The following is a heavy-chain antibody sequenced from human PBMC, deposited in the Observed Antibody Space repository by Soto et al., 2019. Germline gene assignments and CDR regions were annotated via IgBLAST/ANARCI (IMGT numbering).Heavy chain of an antibody. CDR1: RYIFTAYF. Sequence: ASVKVSCKAPRYIFTAYFMHWVRQAPGQGLEWMGWINPNNGATHYGQSFQGRVTMTTDTSISTAYMELRSLRSDDTAVYYRAMVLAVAAAFDYWGQGTLVTPSS. CDR3: AMVLAVAAAFDY. CDR2: INPNNGAT. D-gene: IGHD6-19*01. J-gene: IGHJ4*02. V-gene: IGHV1-2*02.